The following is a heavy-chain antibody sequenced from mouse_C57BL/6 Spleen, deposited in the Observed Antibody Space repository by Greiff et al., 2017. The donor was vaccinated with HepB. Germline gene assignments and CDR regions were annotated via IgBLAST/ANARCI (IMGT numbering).Heavy chain of an antibody. Sequence: EVQLQQSGPELVKPGASVKISCKASGYTFTDYYMNWVKQSHGKSLEWIGDINPNNGGTSYNQKFKGKATLTVDKSSSTAYMELRSLTSEDSAVYYCARQASPRQEGTWFAYWGQGTLVTVSA. D-gene: IGHD6-1*01. CDR2: INPNNGGT. J-gene: IGHJ3*01. CDR1: GYTFTDYY. CDR3: ARQASPRQEGTWFAY. V-gene: IGHV1-26*01.